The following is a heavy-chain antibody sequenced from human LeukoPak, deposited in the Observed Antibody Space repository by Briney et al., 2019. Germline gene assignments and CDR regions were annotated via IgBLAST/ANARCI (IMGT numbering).Heavy chain of an antibody. Sequence: SVKVSCKASGGTFSSYAISWVRQAPGQGLEWMGGIIPFFGTANYAQKFQGRVTITADESTSTAYMELSSLRSEDTAVYYCARGGGYSSSDYYYMDVWGKGTTVTVSS. V-gene: IGHV1-69*13. CDR2: IIPFFGTA. CDR1: GGTFSSYA. D-gene: IGHD5-18*01. CDR3: ARGGGYSSSDYYYMDV. J-gene: IGHJ6*03.